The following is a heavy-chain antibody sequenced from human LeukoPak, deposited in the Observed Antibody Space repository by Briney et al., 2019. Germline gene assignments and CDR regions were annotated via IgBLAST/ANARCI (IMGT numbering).Heavy chain of an antibody. D-gene: IGHD2-15*01. Sequence: GASVKVSCKASGYTFTSYGISWVRQAPGQGLEWMGWISAYSGNTNYAQKLQGRVTMTTDTSTSTAYMELRSLRSDDTAVYYCARDDERYCSGGSCYSISSRDGMDVWGQGTTVTVSS. CDR1: GYTFTSYG. CDR3: ARDDERYCSGGSCYSISSRDGMDV. V-gene: IGHV1-18*01. CDR2: ISAYSGNT. J-gene: IGHJ6*02.